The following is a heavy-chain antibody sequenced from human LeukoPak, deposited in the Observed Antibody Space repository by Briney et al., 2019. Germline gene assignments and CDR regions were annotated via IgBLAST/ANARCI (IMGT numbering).Heavy chain of an antibody. CDR1: GFTFGSYA. D-gene: IGHD2-15*01. Sequence: PGGSLRLSCAASGFTFGSYAMTWVRQAPGKGLEWVSTISGIGGSTYYADSVKGRFTISRDNSKNTLFLQMNSLRADDTAVYYCAKELRRSPTYYFDYWGQGTLVTVSS. J-gene: IGHJ4*02. CDR2: ISGIGGST. CDR3: AKELRRSPTYYFDY. V-gene: IGHV3-23*01.